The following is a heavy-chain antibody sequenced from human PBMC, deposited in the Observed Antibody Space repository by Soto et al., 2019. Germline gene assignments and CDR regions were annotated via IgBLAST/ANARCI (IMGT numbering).Heavy chain of an antibody. CDR1: GFTFSSYS. D-gene: IGHD3-16*01. Sequence: EVQLVESGGGLVQPGGSLRLSCAASGFTFSSYSMNWVRQTPGQGLQWLSYISSSSSTIYYADSVKGRFTISRDNAKNSLYLQMNSLGVDDTAVYYCAGGGGLAWGQGTLVTVSS. V-gene: IGHV3-48*01. CDR3: AGGGGLA. CDR2: ISSSSSTI. J-gene: IGHJ5*02.